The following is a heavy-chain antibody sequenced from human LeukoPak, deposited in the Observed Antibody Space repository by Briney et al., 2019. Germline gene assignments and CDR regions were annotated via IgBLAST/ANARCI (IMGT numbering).Heavy chain of an antibody. J-gene: IGHJ6*03. Sequence: SQTLSLTCTVSGGSISIGDYYGRWIRQPPGKGLEWIGYIYYSGSTYYNPSLKSRVTISVDTSKNQFSLKLSSVTAADTAVYYCARGITSYDDMDVWGKGTTVTVSS. CDR2: IYYSGST. D-gene: IGHD3-3*01. CDR3: ARGITSYDDMDV. V-gene: IGHV4-30-4*01. CDR1: GGSISIGDYY.